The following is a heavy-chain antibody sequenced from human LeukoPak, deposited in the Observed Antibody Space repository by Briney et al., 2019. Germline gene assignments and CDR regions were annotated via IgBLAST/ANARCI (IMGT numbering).Heavy chain of an antibody. D-gene: IGHD1-26*01. Sequence: GGSLRLSCAASGFTVSSNYMSWVRQAPGKGLEWVSAISGSGGSTYYADSVKGRFTISRDNSKNTLYLQMNSLRAEDTAVYYCAKDAPSDSGSYFLIDYWGQGTLVTVSS. V-gene: IGHV3-23*01. CDR1: GFTVSSNY. CDR3: AKDAPSDSGSYFLIDY. J-gene: IGHJ4*02. CDR2: ISGSGGST.